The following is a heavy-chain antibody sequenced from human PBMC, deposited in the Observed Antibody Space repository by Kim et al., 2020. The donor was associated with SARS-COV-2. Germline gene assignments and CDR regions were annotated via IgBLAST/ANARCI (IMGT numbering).Heavy chain of an antibody. D-gene: IGHD3-3*01. CDR2: INPNSGGT. Sequence: ASVKVSCKTSGYTFTDYYLHWVRQAPEQGLEWMAWINPNSGGTNYAQKFQGRVTMARDTSTSSAYMELSTLTSDDTALYYCARLGSGFGPGPADYWGQGTLVTVSS. J-gene: IGHJ4*02. CDR3: ARLGSGFGPGPADY. V-gene: IGHV1-2*02. CDR1: GYTFTDYY.